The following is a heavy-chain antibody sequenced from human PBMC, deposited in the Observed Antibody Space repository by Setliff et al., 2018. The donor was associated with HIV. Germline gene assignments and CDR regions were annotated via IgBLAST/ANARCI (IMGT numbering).Heavy chain of an antibody. Sequence: SETLSLTCTVSGGSISSSSYYWSWIRQPPGKGLEWIGYIYHRGSTYYNPSLKSRVTISVDRSKNQFSLKLSSVTAADTAVYYCARAPLEYSGYDYLRYFDYWGQGTLVTVSS. J-gene: IGHJ4*02. CDR3: ARAPLEYSGYDYLRYFDY. D-gene: IGHD5-12*01. CDR2: IYHRGST. CDR1: GGSISSSSYY. V-gene: IGHV4-30-2*01.